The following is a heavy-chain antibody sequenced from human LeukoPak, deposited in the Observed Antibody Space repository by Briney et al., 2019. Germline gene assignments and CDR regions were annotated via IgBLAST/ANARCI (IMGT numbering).Heavy chain of an antibody. Sequence: GESLKISCKGSGYSFTSYWIGGVRQMPGKGLEWMGIIYPGDSDTRYSPSFQGQVTISADKSISTAYLQWSSLKASDTAMYYCARQTGYYYDSSGIRYDAFDIWGQGTMVTVSS. V-gene: IGHV5-51*01. D-gene: IGHD3-22*01. J-gene: IGHJ3*02. CDR3: ARQTGYYYDSSGIRYDAFDI. CDR2: IYPGDSDT. CDR1: GYSFTSYW.